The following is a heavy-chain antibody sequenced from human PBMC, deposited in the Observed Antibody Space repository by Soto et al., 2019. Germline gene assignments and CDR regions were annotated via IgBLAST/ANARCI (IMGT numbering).Heavy chain of an antibody. Sequence: PEETLSLTCAVYGGSFSGYYWSWIRQPPGKGLEWIGEINHSGSTNYNPSLKSRVTISVDTSKNQFSLKLSSVTAADTAVYYCARGKLGHMITFGGAYTPPFAGPHFDYWGQGTLVTVSS. D-gene: IGHD3-16*01. CDR3: ARGKLGHMITFGGAYTPPFAGPHFDY. V-gene: IGHV4-34*01. CDR2: INHSGST. J-gene: IGHJ4*02. CDR1: GGSFSGYY.